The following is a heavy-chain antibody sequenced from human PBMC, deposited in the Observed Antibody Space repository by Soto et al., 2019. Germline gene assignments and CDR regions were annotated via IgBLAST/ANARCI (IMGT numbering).Heavy chain of an antibody. CDR2: IYHSGST. J-gene: IGHJ6*02. CDR3: GRHGVASSSGNSRSIYGMDV. V-gene: IGHV4-39*02. Sequence: QLQLLESGPGLVKPSETLSLPCTVSGGSISSSTYYWGWIRQPPGKGLEWIGSIYHSGSTFYNPSLRSRAPTSVDTSKNHFPLELSSVTAADTAVYYCGRHGVASSSGNSRSIYGMDVWGQGTTVTVSS. CDR1: GGSISSSTYY. D-gene: IGHD3-10*01.